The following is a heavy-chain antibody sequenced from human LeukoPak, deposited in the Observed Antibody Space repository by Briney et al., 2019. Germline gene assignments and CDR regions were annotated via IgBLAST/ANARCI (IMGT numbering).Heavy chain of an antibody. Sequence: ASVKVSCKASGYTFTGYYMHWLRQAPGQGLEWMGWINPNSGGTNYAQKFQGRVTMTRDTSISTAYMELSRLRSDDTAVYYCARDRTGVFPEYFQHWGQGTLVTVSS. CDR2: INPNSGGT. D-gene: IGHD3-16*01. V-gene: IGHV1-2*02. CDR3: ARDRTGVFPEYFQH. J-gene: IGHJ1*01. CDR1: GYTFTGYY.